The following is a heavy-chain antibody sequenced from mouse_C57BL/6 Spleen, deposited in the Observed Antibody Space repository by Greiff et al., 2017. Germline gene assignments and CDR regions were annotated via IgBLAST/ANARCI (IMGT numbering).Heavy chain of an antibody. CDR1: GFTFSDYG. CDR2: ISSGSSTI. J-gene: IGHJ1*03. Sequence: EVKLVESGGGLVKPGGSLKLSCAASGFTFSDYGMHWVRQAPEKGLEVVAYISSGSSTIYYADTVKGRFTISRDNAKNTLFLQMTSLRSEDTAMYYCARPYYYGSGGYFDVWGTGTTVTVSS. CDR3: ARPYYYGSGGYFDV. V-gene: IGHV5-17*01. D-gene: IGHD1-1*01.